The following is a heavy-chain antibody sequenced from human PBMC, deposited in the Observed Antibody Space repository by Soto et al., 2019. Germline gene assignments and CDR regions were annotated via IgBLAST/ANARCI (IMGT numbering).Heavy chain of an antibody. V-gene: IGHV3-30*18. D-gene: IGHD6-19*01. CDR2: VSHDGRNT. Sequence: VQLVESGGGVVQPGRSLRLSCAASGFTFSDYAMHWLRQALGKGLEWVAVVSHDGRNTHYADSVKGRFTISRDSSKNTVSLEMTSLRAEDTAVYYCAKGGRQWLVTSDFNYWGQGALVIVSS. CDR1: GFTFSDYA. J-gene: IGHJ4*02. CDR3: AKGGRQWLVTSDFNY.